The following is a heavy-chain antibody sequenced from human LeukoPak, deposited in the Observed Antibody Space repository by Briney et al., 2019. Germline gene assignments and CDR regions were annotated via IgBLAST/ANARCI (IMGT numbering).Heavy chain of an antibody. CDR3: VRAYCSASDCFDAFDL. V-gene: IGHV3-30*03. CDR1: GFSLETYG. Sequence: GGSLGLSCVASGFSLETYGMHWVRQAPGKGLEWLTVASFDSSHKSYADSVKGRFSISRDNSANTVFLQMNSLRSEDTAVYHCVRAYCSASDCFDAFDLWGQGTLVRVSS. CDR2: ASFDSSHK. J-gene: IGHJ3*01. D-gene: IGHD2-15*01.